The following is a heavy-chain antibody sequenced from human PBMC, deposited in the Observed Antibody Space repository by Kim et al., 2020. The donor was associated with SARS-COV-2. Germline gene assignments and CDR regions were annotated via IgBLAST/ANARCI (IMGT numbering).Heavy chain of an antibody. CDR1: GYTFTSYA. J-gene: IGHJ5*02. CDR2: INAGNGNT. CDR3: ARVGKIAAAGTIWFDP. V-gene: IGHV1-3*01. D-gene: IGHD6-13*01. Sequence: ASVKVSCKASGYTFTSYAMHWVRQAPGQRLEWMGWINAGNGNTKYSQKFQGRVTITRDTSASTAYMELSSLRSEDTAVYYCARVGKIAAAGTIWFDPWGQGTLVTVSS.